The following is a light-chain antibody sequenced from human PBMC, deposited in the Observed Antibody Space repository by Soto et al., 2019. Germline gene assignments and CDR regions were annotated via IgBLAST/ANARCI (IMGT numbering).Light chain of an antibody. CDR2: EVS. CDR1: SSDVGGYNY. V-gene: IGLV2-14*01. J-gene: IGLJ2*01. CDR3: SSYTSSSTRV. Sequence: QSALTQPASVSGSTGQSITISCTGTSSDVGGYNYVSWYQQHPGKAPKLIIYEVSNRPSGVSNRFSGSKSGNTASLTISGLQAEDEADYYCSSYTSSSTRVFGGGTKLTVL.